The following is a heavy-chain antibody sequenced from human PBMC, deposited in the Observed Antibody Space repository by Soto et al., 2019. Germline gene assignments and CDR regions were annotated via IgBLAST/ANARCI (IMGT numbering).Heavy chain of an antibody. Sequence: EVQLVESGGGLVQPGGSLSLSCAASGFTFSSYWMSWVRQAPGKGLEWVANIKQDGSEKYYVDSVKGRFTISRDNAKNSLYLQMNSLRAEDTAVYYCARARNVYYYYYGMDVWGQGTTVTVSS. CDR3: ARARNVYYYYYGMDV. CDR2: IKQDGSEK. J-gene: IGHJ6*02. V-gene: IGHV3-7*01. CDR1: GFTFSSYW.